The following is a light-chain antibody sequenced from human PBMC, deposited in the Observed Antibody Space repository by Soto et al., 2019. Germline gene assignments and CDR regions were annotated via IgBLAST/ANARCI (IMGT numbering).Light chain of an antibody. CDR1: QSLLYSSNNKNF. V-gene: IGKV4-1*01. J-gene: IGKJ5*01. Sequence: DMWVNLAPDSLSVSLSARATINCKSSQSLLYSSNNKNFLARYQQKPGHPPKLLFYWASTRQSGVPDRFSGSGSGTDFTLTITSVQAEDVAVYYCQQYYSSLAIPSGQGTRPEIK. CDR2: WAS. CDR3: QQYYSSLAIP.